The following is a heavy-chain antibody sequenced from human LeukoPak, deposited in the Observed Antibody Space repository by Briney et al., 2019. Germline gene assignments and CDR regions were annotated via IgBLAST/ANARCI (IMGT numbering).Heavy chain of an antibody. J-gene: IGHJ4*02. CDR3: ARGGSSTSSSPLDY. D-gene: IGHD2-2*01. CDR1: GFTFSSYS. V-gene: IGHV3-21*01. Sequence: PGGSLRLSCAASGFTFSSYSVNWVRQAPGKGLEWVSSISSSSSYIYYADSVKGRFTISRDNAKNSLYLQMNSLRAEDTAVYYCARGGSSTSSSPLDYWGQGTLVTVSS. CDR2: ISSSSSYI.